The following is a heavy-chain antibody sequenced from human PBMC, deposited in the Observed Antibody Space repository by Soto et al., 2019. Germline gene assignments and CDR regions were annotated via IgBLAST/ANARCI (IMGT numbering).Heavy chain of an antibody. J-gene: IGHJ6*02. CDR3: AKDQKDYSGSGTYYVPYGMDV. V-gene: IGHV3-30*18. D-gene: IGHD3-10*01. CDR1: GFTFSNFG. Sequence: QVQLVESGGGVVQPGRSLRLSCVASGFTFSNFGMHWVRQAPGKGLEWGALTSFDGNKNVYADSVKGRFTLSRDNSKNKLYLQMNSLRAEDTALYFCAKDQKDYSGSGTYYVPYGMDVWGQGTTVTVSS. CDR2: TSFDGNKN.